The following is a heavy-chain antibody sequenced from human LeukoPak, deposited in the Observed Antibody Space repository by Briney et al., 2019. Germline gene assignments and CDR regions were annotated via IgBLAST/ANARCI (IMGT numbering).Heavy chain of an antibody. D-gene: IGHD3-22*01. V-gene: IGHV3-21*04. CDR3: AKVHSITMIVVVITDLYFDY. Sequence: GGSLRLSCAASGFTFSSYSMNWVRQAPGKGLEWVSSISSSSSYIYYADSVKGRFTISRDNSKNTLYLQMNSLRAEDTAVYYCAKVHSITMIVVVITDLYFDYWGQGTLVTVSS. CDR2: ISSSSSYI. J-gene: IGHJ4*02. CDR1: GFTFSSYS.